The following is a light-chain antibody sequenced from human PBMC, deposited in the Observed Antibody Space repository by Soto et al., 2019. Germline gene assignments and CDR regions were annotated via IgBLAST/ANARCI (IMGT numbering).Light chain of an antibody. J-gene: IGKJ1*01. Sequence: DIQMTQSPSTLSASKGDRVTITCRASQSIRRWLAWYQQKPGKAPNLLIYKASSLESGVPSRFSGSGSGTEFTLTISSLQPDDFVTYYCQQYNTYPWTFGQGTKVDIK. CDR2: KAS. CDR1: QSIRRW. V-gene: IGKV1-5*03. CDR3: QQYNTYPWT.